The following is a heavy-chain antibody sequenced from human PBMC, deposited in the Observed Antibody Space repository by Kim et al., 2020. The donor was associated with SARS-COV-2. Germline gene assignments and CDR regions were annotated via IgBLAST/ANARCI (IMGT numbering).Heavy chain of an antibody. Sequence: SETLSLTCTVSGGSISSSSYYWGWIRQPPGKGLEWIGSIYYSGSTYYNPSLKSRVTISVDTSKNQFSLKLSSVTAADTAVYYCARRALKGIGGYGDNFDYWGQGTLVTVSS. J-gene: IGHJ4*02. D-gene: IGHD4-17*01. V-gene: IGHV4-39*01. CDR1: GGSISSSSYY. CDR3: ARRALKGIGGYGDNFDY. CDR2: IYYSGST.